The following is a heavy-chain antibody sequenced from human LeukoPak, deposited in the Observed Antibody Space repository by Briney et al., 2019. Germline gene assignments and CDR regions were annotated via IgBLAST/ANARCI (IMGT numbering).Heavy chain of an antibody. Sequence: ASVNVSCKASGYTFTSYAMHWVRQAPGQRLEWMGWINPGNGNTKYSQEFQDRVTLTRDTSASTAYMELSSLRSEDMAVYYCARGKAYSAYDAFDYWGQGTQITVSS. V-gene: IGHV1-3*03. CDR2: INPGNGNT. D-gene: IGHD5-12*01. CDR1: GYTFTSYA. CDR3: ARGKAYSAYDAFDY. J-gene: IGHJ4*02.